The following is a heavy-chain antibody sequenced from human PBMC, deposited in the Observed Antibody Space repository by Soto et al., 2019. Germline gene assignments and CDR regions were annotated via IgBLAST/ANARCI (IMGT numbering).Heavy chain of an antibody. CDR3: GRDQGVAAAGITWFDP. V-gene: IGHV4-4*07. CDR2: IHSSGST. CDR1: GASMNSYH. Sequence: SETLSLTCTVSGASMNSYHWSWIRQPAGKGLEWIGHIHSSGSTNYNPSLKSRVTMSVDTSKNQFSLRLMSLTAADTAVYYCGRDQGVAAAGITWFDPWGQGSLVTVSS. D-gene: IGHD6-13*01. J-gene: IGHJ5*02.